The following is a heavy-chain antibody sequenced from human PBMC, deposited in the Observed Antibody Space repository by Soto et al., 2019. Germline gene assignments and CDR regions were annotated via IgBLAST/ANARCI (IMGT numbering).Heavy chain of an antibody. Sequence: GLDLEWLALIYSNDDKRYSPSLKSRLTITKDTSKNQVVLTMTNIDPVDTATYYCSHMKGSGLFGVDVWGQGTTVTVSS. J-gene: IGHJ6*02. CDR2: IYSNDDK. D-gene: IGHD3-10*01. V-gene: IGHV2-5*01. CDR3: SHMKGSGLFGVDV.